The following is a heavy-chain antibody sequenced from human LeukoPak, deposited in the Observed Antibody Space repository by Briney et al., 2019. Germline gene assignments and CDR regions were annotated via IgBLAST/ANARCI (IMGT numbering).Heavy chain of an antibody. CDR1: GFTFSSYG. CDR2: IRYDGSNK. Sequence: GGSLRLSCAASGFTFSSYGMHWVRQAPGKGLEWVAFIRYDGSNKYYADSVKGRFTISRDNSKNTLYLQMNSLRAEDTAVYYCAKLGAIVVVPAAILYYYYVDVWGKGTTVTISS. J-gene: IGHJ6*03. CDR3: AKLGAIVVVPAAILYYYYVDV. V-gene: IGHV3-30*02. D-gene: IGHD2-2*01.